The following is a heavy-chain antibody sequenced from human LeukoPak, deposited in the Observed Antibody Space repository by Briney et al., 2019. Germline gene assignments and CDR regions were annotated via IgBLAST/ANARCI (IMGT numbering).Heavy chain of an antibody. V-gene: IGHV4-59*08. CDR3: ARSDRYYYYGMDV. CDR1: GGSISSYY. CDR2: IYYSGST. J-gene: IGHJ6*02. Sequence: SQTLSLTCTVSGGSISSYYWSWIRQPPGKGLEWIGYIYYSGSTNYNPSLKSRVTISVDTSKNQFSLKLSSVTAADTAVYYCARSDRYYYYGMDVWGQGTTVTVSS.